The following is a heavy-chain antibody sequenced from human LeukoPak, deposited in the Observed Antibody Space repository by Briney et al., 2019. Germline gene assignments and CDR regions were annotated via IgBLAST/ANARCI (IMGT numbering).Heavy chain of an antibody. D-gene: IGHD4-17*01. J-gene: IGHJ6*02. CDR2: IYYRGST. V-gene: IGHV4-30-4*01. Sequence: SETLSLTCTVSGASVKSGDYYWSWIRQPPGKGLEWIGYIYYRGSTYYNPSLKSRVRVSVDTSKNQFSLKLSSVTAADTAVYYCARDLRYTVTTLDVWGQGTTVTVSS. CDR3: ARDLRYTVTTLDV. CDR1: GASVKSGDYY.